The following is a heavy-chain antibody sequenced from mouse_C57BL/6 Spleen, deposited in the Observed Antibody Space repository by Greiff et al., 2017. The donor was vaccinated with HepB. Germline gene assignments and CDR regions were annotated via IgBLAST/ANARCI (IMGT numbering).Heavy chain of an antibody. J-gene: IGHJ2*01. CDR2: IYPGSGNT. CDR3: ARLYGSSQGYFDY. V-gene: IGHV1-76*01. D-gene: IGHD1-1*01. Sequence: VQLQQSGAELVRPGASVKLSCKASGYTFTDYYINWVKQRPGQGLEWIARIYPGSGNTYYNEKFKGKATLTAEKSSSTAYMQLSSLTSEDSAVYFCARLYGSSQGYFDYWGQGTTLTVSS. CDR1: GYTFTDYY.